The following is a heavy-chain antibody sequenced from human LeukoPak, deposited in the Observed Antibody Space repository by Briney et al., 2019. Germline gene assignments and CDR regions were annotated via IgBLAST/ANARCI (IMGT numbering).Heavy chain of an antibody. CDR2: IRYDGSNK. D-gene: IGHD6-13*01. CDR1: GFTFSHYG. J-gene: IGHJ4*02. Sequence: GGSLRLSCATSGFTFSHYGMHWVRQAPGKGLEWVAFIRYDGSNKSYADSVKGRFTISRDTSKNTLSLQMNSLTVDDTAMYYCANGLLGSQAAYWGQGTLVTVSS. V-gene: IGHV3-30*02. CDR3: ANGLLGSQAAY.